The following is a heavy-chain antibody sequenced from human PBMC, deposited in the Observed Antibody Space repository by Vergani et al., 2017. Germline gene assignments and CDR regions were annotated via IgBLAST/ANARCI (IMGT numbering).Heavy chain of an antibody. CDR2: IYHSGST. CDR3: AREGDFWSGYYNAFDI. CDR1: GYSISSGYY. J-gene: IGHJ3*02. D-gene: IGHD3-3*01. Sequence: QVQLQQWGPGLVKPSETLSLTCAVSGYSISSGYYWGWIRQPPGKGLEWIGSIYHSGSTYYNPSLKSRVPISVDTSKNQFSLKLSSVTAADTAVYYCAREGDFWSGYYNAFDIWGQGTMVTVSS. V-gene: IGHV4-38-2*02.